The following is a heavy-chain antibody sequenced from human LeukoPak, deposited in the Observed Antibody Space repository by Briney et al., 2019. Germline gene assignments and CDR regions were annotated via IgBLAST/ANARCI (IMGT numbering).Heavy chain of an antibody. CDR2: IYYSGST. CDR1: GGSISSYY. D-gene: IGHD4-23*01. V-gene: IGHV4-59*01. J-gene: IGHJ4*02. CDR3: ARDSPDFYGGKPVFDY. Sequence: SETLSLTCTVSGGSISSYYWSWIRQPPGKGLEWIGYIYYSGSTNYNPSLKSRVTISVDTSKNQFSLKLSSVTAADTAVYYCARDSPDFYGGKPVFDYWGQGTLVTVSS.